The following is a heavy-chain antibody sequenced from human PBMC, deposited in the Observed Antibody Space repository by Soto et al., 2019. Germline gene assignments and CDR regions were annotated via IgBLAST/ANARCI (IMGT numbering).Heavy chain of an antibody. CDR3: ARGRMGASPVSVY. J-gene: IGHJ4*02. D-gene: IGHD1-26*01. Sequence: QVQLVQSGAEVKKPGASVKVSCKASGYTFTGYYMHWVRQAPGQGLEWMGWINPNSGGTNYAQKFQGRVTMTRNTSISTAYMELSSLRSEDTAVYYCARGRMGASPVSVYWGQGTLVTVSS. CDR1: GYTFTGYY. V-gene: IGHV1-2*02. CDR2: INPNSGGT.